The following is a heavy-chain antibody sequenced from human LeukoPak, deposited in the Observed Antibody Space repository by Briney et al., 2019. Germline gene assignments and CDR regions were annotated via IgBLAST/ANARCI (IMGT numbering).Heavy chain of an antibody. J-gene: IGHJ4*02. CDR3: ARVVGTDEGADY. V-gene: IGHV3-7*04. CDR2: IKPDGSEK. Sequence: GGSLRLSCAVSGFTFSGSWMSWLRQAPGKGLEWVANIKPDGSEKRYVDSVKGRFTISRDNAKNSLYLQMNSLRAEDTAVYYCARVVGTDEGADYWGQGTLVTVSS. D-gene: IGHD1-7*01. CDR1: GFTFSGSW.